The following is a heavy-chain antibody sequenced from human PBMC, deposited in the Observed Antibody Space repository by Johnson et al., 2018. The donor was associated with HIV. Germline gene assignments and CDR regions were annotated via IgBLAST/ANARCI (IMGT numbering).Heavy chain of an antibody. Sequence: QVQLVESGGGVVQPGGSLRLSCAASGFTFSSYGMHWVRQAPGKGLEWVAFIRYDGSNNYYADSVQGRFTISRDNSKDTLYLQKHSLGVEDTAVYYCAREGGGSLDDAFDIWGQGTMVTVSS. V-gene: IGHV3-30*02. CDR1: GFTFSSYG. J-gene: IGHJ3*02. CDR3: AREGGGSLDDAFDI. D-gene: IGHD1-26*01. CDR2: IRYDGSNN.